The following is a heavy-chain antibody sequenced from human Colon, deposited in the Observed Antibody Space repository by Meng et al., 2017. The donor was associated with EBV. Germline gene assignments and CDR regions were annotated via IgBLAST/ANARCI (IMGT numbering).Heavy chain of an antibody. J-gene: IGHJ5*02. D-gene: IGHD3-10*01. Sequence: QVHSQEGGAGVLKPSETLSRSCAVDVWSFRDYYWTWIRHPPGKGLEWIGEIDHRGNTKYNPSLKSRVTISLDTSKKQFSLKVSSVTAADSAVYYCARRGPSGNFSPWSQGALVTVSS. CDR1: VWSFRDYY. CDR2: IDHRGNT. V-gene: IGHV4-34*01. CDR3: ARRGPSGNFSP.